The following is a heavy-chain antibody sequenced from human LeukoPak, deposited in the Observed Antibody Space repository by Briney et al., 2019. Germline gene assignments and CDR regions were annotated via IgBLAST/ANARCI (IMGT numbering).Heavy chain of an antibody. CDR2: IYYSGST. V-gene: IGHV4-30-4*08. D-gene: IGHD3-10*01. J-gene: IGHJ4*02. Sequence: PSQTLSLTCTVSGGSISSGDYYWSWIRQPPGKGLEWIGYIYYSGSTYYNPSLKSRVTISVDTSKNQFSLKLSSVTAADTAVYYCARDIGYYYGSGSPNWGQGTLVTVSS. CDR1: GGSISSGDYY. CDR3: ARDIGYYYGSGSPN.